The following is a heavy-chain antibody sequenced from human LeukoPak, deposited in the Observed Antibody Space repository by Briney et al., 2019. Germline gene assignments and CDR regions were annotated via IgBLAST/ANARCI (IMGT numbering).Heavy chain of an antibody. CDR1: GFAFSSYA. Sequence: GSLRLSCAASGFAFSSYAMHWVRQAPGKGLEWVAVISYDGSNKYYADSVKGRFTISRDNSKNTLYLQMNSLRAEDTAVYYCAKGPVLGDYWGQGTLVTVSS. V-gene: IGHV3-30-3*01. D-gene: IGHD3-10*02. CDR2: ISYDGSNK. CDR3: AKGPVLGDY. J-gene: IGHJ4*02.